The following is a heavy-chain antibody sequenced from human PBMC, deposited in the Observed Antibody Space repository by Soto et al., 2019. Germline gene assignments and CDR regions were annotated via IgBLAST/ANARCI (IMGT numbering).Heavy chain of an antibody. Sequence: PSETLPLTCTVSAGSISRSDSYWSWSRQCPGKGLEWMQYIYNSGSTYYNSSLKWRVTISVDTCKSQFSLKLRSVTAADSAVYYCASSYYDSSAGFDRWGQGT. CDR1: AGSISRSDSY. J-gene: IGHJ5*02. D-gene: IGHD3-22*01. CDR2: IYNSGST. CDR3: ASSYYDSSAGFDR. V-gene: IGHV4-31*03.